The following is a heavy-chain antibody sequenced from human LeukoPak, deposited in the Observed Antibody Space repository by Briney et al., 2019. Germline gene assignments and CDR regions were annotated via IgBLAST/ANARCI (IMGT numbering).Heavy chain of an antibody. CDR3: ARQAEIIPTGMEGPWFDP. J-gene: IGHJ5*02. CDR2: IYYIGST. Sequence: SETLSLTCTVSGGSISSSSYYWSWIRQPPGQGLPWIGSIYYIGSTYYNPSLKSRVTISVDTSKSQFSLKLSSVTAADTAIYYCARQAEIIPTGMEGPWFDPWGQGTLVTVSS. CDR1: GGSISSSSYY. V-gene: IGHV4-39*01. D-gene: IGHD1-14*01.